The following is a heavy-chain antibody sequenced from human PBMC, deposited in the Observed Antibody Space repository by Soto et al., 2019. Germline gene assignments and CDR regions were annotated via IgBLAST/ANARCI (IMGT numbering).Heavy chain of an antibody. D-gene: IGHD6-19*01. CDR3: AHRWYSSGWFDY. J-gene: IGHJ4*02. CDR2: IYWDDDK. V-gene: IGHV2-5*02. Sequence: QITLKESGPTLVKPTQTLTLTCTFSGFSLSTSGVGVGWIRQPPGKALEWLALIYWDDDKRYSPSLKSRLTITKDTSKNQVVLTMTNMGPVDTATYYCAHRWYSSGWFDYWGQGTLVTVSS. CDR1: GFSLSTSGVG.